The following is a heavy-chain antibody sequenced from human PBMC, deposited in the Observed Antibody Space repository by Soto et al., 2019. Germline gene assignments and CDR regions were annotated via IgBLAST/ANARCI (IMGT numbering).Heavy chain of an antibody. Sequence: QVQLVQSGAEVKKPGSSVKISCTTSGDTFFNYTFTWVRRAPGQGLEWMGRDIPLLDASNYAEKFQDRVTITADKSTSTAYMELSGLKSDDSAIYYCASGKSQMTQDRMGFYYYMDVWGKGTTVTVSS. V-gene: IGHV1-69*08. J-gene: IGHJ6*03. D-gene: IGHD2-15*01. CDR2: DIPLLDAS. CDR3: ASGKSQMTQDRMGFYYYMDV. CDR1: GDTFFNYT.